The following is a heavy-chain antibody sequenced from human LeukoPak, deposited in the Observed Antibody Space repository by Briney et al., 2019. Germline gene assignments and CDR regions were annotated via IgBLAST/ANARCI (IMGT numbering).Heavy chain of an antibody. J-gene: IGHJ4*02. Sequence: PGGSLRLSCAASGFTVSGNYLTWVRPAPGKGLEWVSVIYSGGTTYYADSVKGRFTISRHNSNNTLYLQMNSLRPEDTAVYYCARDLSLDYWGQGTLVTVSS. CDR2: IYSGGTT. CDR3: ARDLSLDY. V-gene: IGHV3-53*04. CDR1: GFTVSGNY.